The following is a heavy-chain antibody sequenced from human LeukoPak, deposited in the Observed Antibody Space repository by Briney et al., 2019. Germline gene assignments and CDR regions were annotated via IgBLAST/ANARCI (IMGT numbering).Heavy chain of an antibody. D-gene: IGHD4-11*01. J-gene: IGHJ4*02. V-gene: IGHV3-74*01. CDR2: INTGGSST. CDR1: GFTFSSNW. Sequence: GGSLRLSCTASGFTFSSNWMHWVRQVPRKGLVWVSRINTGGSSTTYADSVKGRFTISRDNTKNTLYLQMNSLRVEDTAVYYCARSNQADDYWGQGTLVTVSS. CDR3: ARSNQADDY.